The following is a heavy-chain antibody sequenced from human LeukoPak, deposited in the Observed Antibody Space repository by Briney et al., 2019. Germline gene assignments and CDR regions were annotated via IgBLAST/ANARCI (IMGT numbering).Heavy chain of an antibody. J-gene: IGHJ4*02. CDR1: GFTFSSYG. CDR2: IRYDGSNK. Sequence: GGSLRLSCAASGFTFSSYGMHWVRQAPGKGLEWVAFIRYDGSNKYYADSVKGRFTISRDNSKNTLYLQMNSLRAEDTAVYYCAKDPVGMATIASYFDYGGQGTLVTVSS. D-gene: IGHD5-24*01. CDR3: AKDPVGMATIASYFDY. V-gene: IGHV3-30*02.